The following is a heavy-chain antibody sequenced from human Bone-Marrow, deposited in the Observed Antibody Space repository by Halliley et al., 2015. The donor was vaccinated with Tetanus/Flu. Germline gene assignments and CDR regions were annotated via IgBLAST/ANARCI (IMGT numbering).Heavy chain of an antibody. D-gene: IGHD2-15*01. J-gene: IGHJ6*02. CDR3: AGSSCSGGTCYLFYYYAVDV. CDR1: GVSISSNSHY. CDR2: IYHRGSA. Sequence: TLSLTCTVSGVSISSNSHYWGWIRQPPGKGLEWMGIIYHRGSAFYNPSLENRVTMSVDTSKYQVSLRLSSVTAADTAVYHCAGSSCSGGTCYLFYYYAVDVWGQGATITVSS. V-gene: IGHV4-39*01.